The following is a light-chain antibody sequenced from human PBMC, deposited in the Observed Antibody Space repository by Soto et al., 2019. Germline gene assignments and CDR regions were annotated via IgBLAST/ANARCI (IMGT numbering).Light chain of an antibody. CDR2: EDS. CDR3: CSYAGSSTYV. Sequence: QSVLTQPAAVSGSPGQSSSISCTGTSSDVGSYNLVSWDQQNPGKAPKLMIYEDSKRPSGVSNRFSGYKSGNTASLTISGLQAEEEADYYCCSYAGSSTYVFGTGTKVTVL. CDR1: SSDVGSYNL. J-gene: IGLJ1*01. V-gene: IGLV2-23*01.